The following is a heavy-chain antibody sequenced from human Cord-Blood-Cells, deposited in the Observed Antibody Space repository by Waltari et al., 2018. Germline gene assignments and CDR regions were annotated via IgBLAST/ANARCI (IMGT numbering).Heavy chain of an antibody. CDR1: GYTFTSYA. CDR3: ARADEYSSSTNWFDP. D-gene: IGHD6-6*01. CDR2: INAGNGNT. Sequence: QVQLVQSGAEVKKPGASVKVSCKASGYTFTSYAMHWVVQAPGQRLEWMGWINAGNGNTKYSQKFQGRVTITRDTSASTAYMELSSLRSEDTAVYYCARADEYSSSTNWFDPWGQGTLVTVSS. V-gene: IGHV1-3*01. J-gene: IGHJ5*02.